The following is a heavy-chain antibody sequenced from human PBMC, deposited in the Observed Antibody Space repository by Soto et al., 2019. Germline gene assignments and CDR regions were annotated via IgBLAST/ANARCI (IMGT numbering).Heavy chain of an antibody. V-gene: IGHV3-9*01. D-gene: IGHD2-2*02. CDR3: AKVSQPIVVVPAAIFVYFDY. CDR2: INWNSGSI. Sequence: PGGSLRLSCAASGFTFDDYAMHWVRQVPGKGLEWVSGINWNSGSIGYGDSVKGRFAISRDNAKNSLHLQMNSLRAEDTAVYYCAKVSQPIVVVPAAIFVYFDYWGQGTLVTVSS. CDR1: GFTFDDYA. J-gene: IGHJ4*02.